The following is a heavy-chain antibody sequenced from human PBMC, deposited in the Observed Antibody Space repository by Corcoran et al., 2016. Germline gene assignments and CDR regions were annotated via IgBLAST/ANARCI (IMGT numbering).Heavy chain of an antibody. J-gene: IGHJ5*02. CDR2: IYYSGST. CDR3: ARAGWLLNWFDP. CDR1: GGSISSSSYY. Sequence: QLQLQESGPGLGKPSETLSLTCTVSGGSISSSSYYWGWIRQPPGKGLEWIGSIYYSGSTYYNPSLKSRVTISVDTSKNQFSLKLSSVTAADTAVYYCARAGWLLNWFDPWGQGTLVTVSS. V-gene: IGHV4-39*07. D-gene: IGHD2-21*02.